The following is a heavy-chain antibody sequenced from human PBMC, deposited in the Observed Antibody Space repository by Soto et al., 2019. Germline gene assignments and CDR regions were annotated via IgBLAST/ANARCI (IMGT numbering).Heavy chain of an antibody. CDR3: ARDLQMATIRGGDC. D-gene: IGHD5-12*01. V-gene: IGHV3-21*01. J-gene: IGHJ4*02. CDR2: ISSSSSYI. CDR1: GFTFSSHS. Sequence: GGSLRLSCAGSGFTFSSHSMNWVRQAPGKGLEWVSSISSSSSYIDYADSVKGRFTISRDNAKNSLYLQMNSLRVEDTAVYYCARDLQMATIRGGDCWGQGTLVTVSS.